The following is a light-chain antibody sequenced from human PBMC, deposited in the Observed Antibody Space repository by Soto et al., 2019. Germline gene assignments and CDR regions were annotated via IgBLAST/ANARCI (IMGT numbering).Light chain of an antibody. Sequence: EIVMTQSQDTLSVSPGERATLSCRASQSVSSYLAWYQQQPGQAHRLLIYGASTRATGIPARFSGSGYGTEFTLTISSLQSEDFAVYYCQQYNNWLITFGQGARLEIK. CDR1: QSVSSY. CDR2: GAS. J-gene: IGKJ5*01. V-gene: IGKV3-15*01. CDR3: QQYNNWLIT.